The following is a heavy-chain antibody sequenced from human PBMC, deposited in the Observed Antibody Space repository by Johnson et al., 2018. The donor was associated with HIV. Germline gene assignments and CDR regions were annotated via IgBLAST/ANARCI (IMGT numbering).Heavy chain of an antibody. Sequence: VQLVESGGGVVQPGRSLRLSCAASGFTFSSYAMHWVRQAPGKGLEWVAFIRYDGDITYYVDSVKGRFTSSRDNSKNTLYLQMNSLRTEDTAMYYCAKGQSSGYPKDAFDIWGRGTIVTISS. J-gene: IGHJ3*02. D-gene: IGHD3-22*01. CDR3: AKGQSSGYPKDAFDI. CDR2: IRYDGDIT. V-gene: IGHV3-30*02. CDR1: GFTFSSYA.